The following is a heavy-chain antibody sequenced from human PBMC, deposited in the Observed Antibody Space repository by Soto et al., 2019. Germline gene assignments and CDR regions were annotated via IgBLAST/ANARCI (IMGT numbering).Heavy chain of an antibody. CDR3: VRPHIPSGSSGYQYTFDL. Sequence: PGESLKISCKASGYIFNIYWIGWVRQMPGKGLEWMGVIYPGDSDTRYSPSFQGQVSISVDKSISTAYLRWSSLKASDTAIYYCVRPHIPSGSSGYQYTFDLWGQGTQVTDSS. CDR1: GYIFNIYW. CDR2: IYPGDSDT. J-gene: IGHJ4*02. V-gene: IGHV5-51*01. D-gene: IGHD3-22*01.